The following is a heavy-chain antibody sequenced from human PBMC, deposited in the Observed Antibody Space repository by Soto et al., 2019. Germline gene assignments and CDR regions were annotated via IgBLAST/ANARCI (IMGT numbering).Heavy chain of an antibody. V-gene: IGHV3-53*01. D-gene: IGHD3-22*01. Sequence: APGKGLEWVSLIYSGGTTYYADSVKGRFTISRDNSKNTLYLQMNSLRVEDTAVYYCVRGIVGVLIDYYYGMDVWGQGTTVTVSS. J-gene: IGHJ6*02. CDR2: IYSGGTT. CDR3: VRGIVGVLIDYYYGMDV.